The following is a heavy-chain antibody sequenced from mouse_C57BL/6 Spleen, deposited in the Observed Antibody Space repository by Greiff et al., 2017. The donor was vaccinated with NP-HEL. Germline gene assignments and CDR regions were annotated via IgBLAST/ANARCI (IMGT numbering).Heavy chain of an antibody. CDR3: TREEGLHFDY. D-gene: IGHD3-3*01. CDR2: IDPETGGT. J-gene: IGHJ2*01. Sequence: QVQLQQSGAELVRPGASVTLSCKASGYTFTDYEMHWVKQTPVHGLEWIGAIDPETGGTAYNQKFKGKAILTADKSSSTAYMELRSLTSEDSAVYYCTREEGLHFDYWGQGTTLTVSS. V-gene: IGHV1-15*01. CDR1: GYTFTDYE.